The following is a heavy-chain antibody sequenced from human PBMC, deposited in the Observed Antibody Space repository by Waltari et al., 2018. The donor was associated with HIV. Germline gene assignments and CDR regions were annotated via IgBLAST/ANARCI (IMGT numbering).Heavy chain of an antibody. J-gene: IGHJ6*02. CDR2: INSDGTSR. Sequence: EVQLVESGGALVKPGGSLRPSCAASGFTFTTHWMHWVRQAPGKGLVWVARINSDGTSRAYGASMKGRFTISRDNGNNTLDLQMRRLRVEDTAVYYCVRVEYVGWASDYHYGMDVWGQGTTVIVSS. CDR1: GFTFTTHW. V-gene: IGHV3-74*03. CDR3: VRVEYVGWASDYHYGMDV. D-gene: IGHD2-8*01.